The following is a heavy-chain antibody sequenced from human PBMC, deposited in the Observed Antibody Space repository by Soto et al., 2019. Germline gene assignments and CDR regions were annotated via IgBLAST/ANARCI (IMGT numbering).Heavy chain of an antibody. V-gene: IGHV3-23*01. J-gene: IGHJ4*02. CDR3: AKGRNGYYNFDY. CDR1: GFTFSSYA. Sequence: EVQLLESGGGLVQPGGSLRLSCAASGFTFSSYAMSWVRQAPEKGLEWVSSISGSGGSTYYADSVKGRFTTSRDNSENTLYMQLTSLRAEDTAVYYCAKGRNGYYNFDYWGQGTLVTVSS. D-gene: IGHD3-3*01. CDR2: ISGSGGST.